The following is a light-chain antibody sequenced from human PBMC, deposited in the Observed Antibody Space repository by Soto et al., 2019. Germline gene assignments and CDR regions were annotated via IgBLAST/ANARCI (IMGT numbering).Light chain of an antibody. CDR2: WAS. CDR1: QSVLYSSNNKNY. J-gene: IGKJ4*01. Sequence: DIVMTQSPDSLAVSLGERATINCKSSQSVLYSSNNKNYLAWFQQKPGQPPKLLIYWASTRESGVPDRCSGCGSGTDFNLTISSLQSEDVAVYYCQQYYSTPLTFGGGTKVEIK. CDR3: QQYYSTPLT. V-gene: IGKV4-1*01.